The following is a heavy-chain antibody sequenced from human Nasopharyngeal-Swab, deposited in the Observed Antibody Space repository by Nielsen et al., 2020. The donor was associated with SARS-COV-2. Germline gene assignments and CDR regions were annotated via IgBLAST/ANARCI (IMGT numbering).Heavy chain of an antibody. D-gene: IGHD7-27*01. J-gene: IGHJ4*02. CDR1: GYSFTSYW. Sequence: GESLKISCKVSGYSFTSYWIGWVRQMPGKGLEWMGIIYPGDSDTRYSPSFQGLVTISADKSINTAYLQWSSLKASDTAIYYCARQGNWGPIASDYWGQGTLVTVSS. CDR3: ARQGNWGPIASDY. CDR2: IYPGDSDT. V-gene: IGHV5-51*01.